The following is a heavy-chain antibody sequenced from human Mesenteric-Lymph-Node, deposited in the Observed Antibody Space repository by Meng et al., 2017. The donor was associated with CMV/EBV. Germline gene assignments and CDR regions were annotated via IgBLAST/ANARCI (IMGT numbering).Heavy chain of an antibody. CDR2: IYHSGST. J-gene: IGHJ4*02. Sequence: SETLSLTCAVSGGSISSSNWWSWVRQPPGKGLEWIGEIYHSGSTNYNPSLKSRVTISVDKSKNQFSLKLSSVTAADTAVYYCARYVVVVPATYYFDYWGQGTLVTVSS. CDR3: ARYVVVVPATYYFDY. V-gene: IGHV4-4*02. CDR1: GGSISSSNW. D-gene: IGHD2-2*01.